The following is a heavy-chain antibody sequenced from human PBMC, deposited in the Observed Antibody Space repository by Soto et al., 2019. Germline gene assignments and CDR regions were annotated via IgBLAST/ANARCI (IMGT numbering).Heavy chain of an antibody. Sequence: SVKFSCKSSGYSFTTYYIHWIRQAPVQGLEWLGIMRPSSGVTAYAQRLQGRVTMTRDTSTRTVHMELTNLRSDDSAVYYCAREPNENFYFDYWGQETTVTMSS. J-gene: IGHJ4*03. V-gene: IGHV1-46*01. CDR1: GYSFTTYY. CDR2: MRPSSGVT. CDR3: AREPNENFYFDY.